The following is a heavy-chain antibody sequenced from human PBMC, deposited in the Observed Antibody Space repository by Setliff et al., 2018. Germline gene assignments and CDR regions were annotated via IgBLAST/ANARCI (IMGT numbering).Heavy chain of an antibody. CDR3: ARVLVGYDFWSGYYQTMPHFDY. V-gene: IGHV1-18*01. J-gene: IGHJ4*02. Sequence: ASVKVSCKASGYTFTSYGISWVRQAPGQGLEWMGWISVYNGNTNYAQKLQGRVTMTTDTSTSTAYMELRSLRSDDTAVYYCARVLVGYDFWSGYYQTMPHFDYWGQGTLVTVSS. CDR1: GYTFTSYG. CDR2: ISVYNGNT. D-gene: IGHD3-3*01.